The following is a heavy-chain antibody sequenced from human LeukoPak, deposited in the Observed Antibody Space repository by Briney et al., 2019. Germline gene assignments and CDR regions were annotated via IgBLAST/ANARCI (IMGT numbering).Heavy chain of an antibody. CDR3: ARVDYGDYVTDY. D-gene: IGHD4-17*01. CDR1: GGSISSYY. V-gene: IGHV4-59*01. J-gene: IGHJ4*02. CDR2: IYYSGST. Sequence: SETLSLTCTVSGGSISSYYWSWIRQPPGKGLEWIGYIYYSGSTNYNPSLKSRVTISVDTSKKQFSLKLSSVTAADTAVYYCARVDYGDYVTDYWGQGTLVTVSS.